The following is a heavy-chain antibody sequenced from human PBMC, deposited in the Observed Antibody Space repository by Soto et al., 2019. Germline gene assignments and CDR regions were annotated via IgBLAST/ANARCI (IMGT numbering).Heavy chain of an antibody. CDR3: AKGTRAAGSGASCYPFDY. V-gene: IGHV3-23*01. CDR1: GFTFISYA. J-gene: IGHJ4*02. Sequence: PWGSLRLSCDASGFTFISYAMSWVRQSPEKGQGWVSAITGSTVNTYYADSVKGRFTIYRDKFKNTLYLQMNSLRAEDTAVFYCAKGTRAAGSGASCYPFDYWGQGTQVTVSS. D-gene: IGHD2-15*01. CDR2: ITGSTVNT.